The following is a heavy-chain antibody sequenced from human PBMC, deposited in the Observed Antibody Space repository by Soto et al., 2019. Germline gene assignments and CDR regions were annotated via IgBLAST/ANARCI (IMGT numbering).Heavy chain of an antibody. V-gene: IGHV4-30-2*01. J-gene: IGHJ5*02. CDR2: IYETGTT. CDR1: GGSINSGGYP. CDR3: ARGYCTGGTCYGGFDP. Sequence: SETLSLTCTVSGGSINSGGYPWSWIRQPPGKGLEWIGYIYETGTTYYNPSLRSRVSMSIDRSKNHFSLELSSVTAADTAVYYCARGYCTGGTCYGGFDPWGQGTLVTVSS. D-gene: IGHD2-8*02.